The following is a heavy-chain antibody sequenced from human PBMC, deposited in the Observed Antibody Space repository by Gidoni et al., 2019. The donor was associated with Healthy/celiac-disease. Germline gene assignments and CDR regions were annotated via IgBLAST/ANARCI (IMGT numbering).Heavy chain of an antibody. D-gene: IGHD1-26*01. CDR1: GSTYSSYG. J-gene: IGHJ2*01. V-gene: IGHV3-33*01. CDR2: IWYDGSNK. Sequence: QVQLVEAGGGVVQPGRSLRLAGAATGSTYSSYGMHWVRQAPDKGLECVAVIWYDGSNKYYADSVKGRFSISRDNSKNTLYLQMNSLRAEDTAVYYCARPSGSYPYWYFDLWGRGTLVTVSS. CDR3: ARPSGSYPYWYFDL.